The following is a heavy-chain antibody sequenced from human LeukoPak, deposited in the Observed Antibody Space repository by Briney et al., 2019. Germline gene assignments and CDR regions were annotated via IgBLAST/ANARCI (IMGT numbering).Heavy chain of an antibody. Sequence: GGSLRLSCVASGFTFSSYAMSWVRQTPGKGLEWVSAISGGGGSTYYADSVKGRFTISRDNSENTLYLQMNSLRAEDTAVYYCAKGLAAAGDYYFDYWGQGTLVTVSS. D-gene: IGHD6-13*01. V-gene: IGHV3-23*01. CDR1: GFTFSSYA. CDR3: AKGLAAAGDYYFDY. CDR2: ISGGGGST. J-gene: IGHJ4*02.